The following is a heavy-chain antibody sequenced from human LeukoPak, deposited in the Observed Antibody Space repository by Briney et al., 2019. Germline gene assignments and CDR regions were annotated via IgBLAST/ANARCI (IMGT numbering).Heavy chain of an antibody. CDR3: ATDLYYYDSSGYTDY. J-gene: IGHJ4*02. CDR1: GYTLTELS. CDR2: FDPEDGET. Sequence: ASVKVSCKVSGYTLTELSMHWVRQAPGKGLEWMGGFDPEDGETIYAQKFQGRVTMTEDTSTDTACMELSSLRSEDTAVYYCATDLYYYDSSGYTDYWGQGTLVTVSS. D-gene: IGHD3-22*01. V-gene: IGHV1-24*01.